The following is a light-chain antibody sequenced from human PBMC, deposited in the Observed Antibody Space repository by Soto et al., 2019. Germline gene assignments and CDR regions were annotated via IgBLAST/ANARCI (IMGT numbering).Light chain of an antibody. CDR1: QSVSSY. Sequence: DILMTQSPSTLPVSPGERATLSCRASQSVSSYLAWYQQKPGQAPRLLIYDASNRATGIPARFSGSGSGTDFTLTISSLEPEDFAVYYCQQRSNWPRTFGQGTKVDI. V-gene: IGKV3-11*01. CDR3: QQRSNWPRT. J-gene: IGKJ1*01. CDR2: DAS.